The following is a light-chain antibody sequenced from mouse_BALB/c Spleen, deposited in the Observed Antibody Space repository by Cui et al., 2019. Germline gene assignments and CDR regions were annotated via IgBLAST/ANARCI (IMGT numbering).Light chain of an antibody. V-gene: IGKV4-61*01. J-gene: IGKJ2*01. CDR2: RTS. CDR1: SSVSY. CDR3: QQYHSYPPT. Sequence: QIVLTQSPAIMSASPGEKVTISCSASSSVSYMYWYQQKPGSSPKPWIYRTSNLASGVPARFSGSGSGTSYYLTISSMEAEDAATYYCQQYHSYPPTFGGGTKLEIK.